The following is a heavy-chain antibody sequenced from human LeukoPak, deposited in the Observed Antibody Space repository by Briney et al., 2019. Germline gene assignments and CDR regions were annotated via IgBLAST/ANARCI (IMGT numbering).Heavy chain of an antibody. D-gene: IGHD3-10*01. CDR3: GKGRFGELLQGSIFDS. CDR2: ISYDGSKR. CDR1: GFTFSSYN. Sequence: GGSLRLSCAASGFTFSSYNMHWVRQAPGKGLEWVAVISYDGSKRYYGDSVEGRITISRDNSRNTLYLQMNSLRAEDTAVHYCGKGRFGELLQGSIFDSWGRGTLVTVSS. V-gene: IGHV3-30*18. J-gene: IGHJ4*02.